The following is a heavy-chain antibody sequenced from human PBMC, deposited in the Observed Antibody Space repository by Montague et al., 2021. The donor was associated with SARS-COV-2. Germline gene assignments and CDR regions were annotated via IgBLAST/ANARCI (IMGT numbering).Heavy chain of an antibody. J-gene: IGHJ5*02. D-gene: IGHD4-17*01. CDR3: ARDGGTVTTFLGAGYVRGGLNWFDP. CDR1: GGSISSSSYY. CDR2: IYYSGST. Sequence: SETRSLTCTVSGGSISSSSYYWGWIRQPPGKGLEWIGRIYYSGSTYYNPSLKSRVTISVDTSKNQFSLKLSSVTAADTAVYYCARDGGTVTTFLGAGYVRGGLNWFDPWGQGTLVAVSS. V-gene: IGHV4-39*07.